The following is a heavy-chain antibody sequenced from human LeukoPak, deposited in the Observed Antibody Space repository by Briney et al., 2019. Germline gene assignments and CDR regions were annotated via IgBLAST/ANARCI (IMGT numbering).Heavy chain of an antibody. V-gene: IGHV3-9*01. CDR3: AKAGRVRYYYDSNDWFDP. CDR1: GFTFTSYS. J-gene: IGHJ5*02. Sequence: GGSLRLSCAASGFTFTSYSMSWVRQAPGKGLEWVSGISWNSGSIGYADSVKGRFTISRDNAKNSLYLQMNSLRAEDTALYYCAKAGRVRYYYDSNDWFDPWGQGTLVTVSS. CDR2: ISWNSGSI. D-gene: IGHD3-22*01.